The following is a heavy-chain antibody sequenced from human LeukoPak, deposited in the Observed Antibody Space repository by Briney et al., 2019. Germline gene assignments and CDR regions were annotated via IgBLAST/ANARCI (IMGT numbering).Heavy chain of an antibody. J-gene: IGHJ5*02. D-gene: IGHD3-10*01. V-gene: IGHV4-59*01. CDR2: IYYSGST. CDR1: GGSISSYY. CDR3: ARAYYYGSGSLVDWFDP. Sequence: PSETLSLTCTVSGGSISSYYWSWIRQPPGKGLAWIGYIYYSGSTNYNPSLKSRVTISVDTSKNQFSLKLSSVTAADTAVYYCARAYYYGSGSLVDWFDPWGQGTLVTVSS.